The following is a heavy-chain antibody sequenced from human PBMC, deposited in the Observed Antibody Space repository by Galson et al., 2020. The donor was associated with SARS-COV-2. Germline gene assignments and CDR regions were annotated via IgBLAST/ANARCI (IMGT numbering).Heavy chain of an antibody. CDR1: GFNFVNFA. V-gene: IGHV3-23*01. Sequence: GESLKISCAASGFNFVNFAMTWVRQAPGKGLEWVSSISSSGGITYYADSVNGRFTISRDNSKNTLFLQMNSLRAEDTAVYFCAKYKYGDHSKIFDYWGQGTLLTVSS. CDR3: AKYKYGDHSKIFDY. D-gene: IGHD4-17*01. J-gene: IGHJ4*02. CDR2: ISSSGGIT.